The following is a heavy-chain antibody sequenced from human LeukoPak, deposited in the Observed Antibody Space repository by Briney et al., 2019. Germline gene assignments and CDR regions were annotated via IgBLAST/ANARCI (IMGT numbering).Heavy chain of an antibody. CDR1: GGSISSYY. CDR2: INNNGRT. CDR3: ARRRAQSSGPSFYYFYMDV. D-gene: IGHD1-26*01. V-gene: IGHV4-59*01. J-gene: IGHJ6*03. Sequence: SETLSLTWTVSGGSISSYYWSWIRQPAGKGLGGMGKINNNGRTTYHPSLESRVTISLDTSKNQLSLNLRFVTAADTALYFCARRRAQSSGPSFYYFYMDVWGKGTTVTVSS.